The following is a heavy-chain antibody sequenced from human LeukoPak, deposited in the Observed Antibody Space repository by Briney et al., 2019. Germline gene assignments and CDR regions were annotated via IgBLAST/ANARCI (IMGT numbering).Heavy chain of an antibody. CDR3: ARAKTMVRGSHYFDY. CDR2: IYYSGST. V-gene: IGHV4-31*03. Sequence: SETLSLTCTVSGDSISGYYWSWIRQHPGKGLEWIGYIYYSGSTYYNPSLKSRVTISVDTSKNQFSLKLSSVTAADTAVYYCARAKTMVRGSHYFDYWGQGTLVTVSS. CDR1: GDSISGYY. J-gene: IGHJ4*02. D-gene: IGHD3-10*01.